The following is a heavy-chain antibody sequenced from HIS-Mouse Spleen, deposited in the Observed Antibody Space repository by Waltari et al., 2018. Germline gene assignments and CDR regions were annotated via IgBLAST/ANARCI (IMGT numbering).Heavy chain of an antibody. V-gene: IGHV1-8*01. Sequence: QVQLVQSGAEVKKPGASVKVSCKASGYTFTSYDINWVRQATGQGVEWMGWMNANSGNTGDAQKFQGRGTMTRNTSISTAYMELSSLRSEDTAVYYCARALAGAGPVDAFDIWGQGTMVTVSS. CDR3: ARALAGAGPVDAFDI. D-gene: IGHD6-13*01. CDR1: GYTFTSYD. J-gene: IGHJ3*02. CDR2: MNANSGNT.